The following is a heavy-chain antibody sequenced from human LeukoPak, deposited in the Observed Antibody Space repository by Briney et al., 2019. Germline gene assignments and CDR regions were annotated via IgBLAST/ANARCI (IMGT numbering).Heavy chain of an antibody. Sequence: GGSLRLSCAASGFTFKNYAMNWVRQAPGKGLEWVSVISGDGSDIYYADSVKGRSTISKDNAKNSVYLQMNSLRAEDTAIYYCARRGYSDSSSYDYWGQGTLVTVSS. CDR1: GFTFKNYA. V-gene: IGHV3-21*01. CDR2: ISGDGSDI. J-gene: IGHJ4*02. D-gene: IGHD3-22*01. CDR3: ARRGYSDSSSYDY.